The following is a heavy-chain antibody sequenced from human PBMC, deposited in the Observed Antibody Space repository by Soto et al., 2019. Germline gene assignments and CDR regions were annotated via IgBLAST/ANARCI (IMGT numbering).Heavy chain of an antibody. CDR2: VYNSGST. Sequence: SETLSLTCTVSGGSISSNYWTWIRQPPGKGLEWIGYVYNSGSTFYNPSLKSRVTISIHTSKSQFSLQLTSVTAADTAVYYCARGAADTAMVDSWGQGTLVTVSS. CDR1: GGSISSNY. D-gene: IGHD5-18*01. J-gene: IGHJ4*02. V-gene: IGHV4-59*01. CDR3: ARGAADTAMVDS.